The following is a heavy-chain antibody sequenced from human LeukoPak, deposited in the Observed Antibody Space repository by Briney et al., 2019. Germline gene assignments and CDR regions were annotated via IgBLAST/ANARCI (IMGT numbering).Heavy chain of an antibody. CDR3: AHVSSIAGRFGR. D-gene: IGHD6-6*01. CDR2: IYWDDDK. CDR1: GFTLSTSAVG. J-gene: IGHJ4*02. Sequence: ESGPTLVKPTQTLTLTCTISGFTLSTSAVGVGWIRQPPGKALEWLALIYWDDDKRYSPSLKSRLTITKDTSKNQVVLTMTNMDPVDTATYYCAHVSSIAGRFGRWGQGTMVTVSS. V-gene: IGHV2-5*02.